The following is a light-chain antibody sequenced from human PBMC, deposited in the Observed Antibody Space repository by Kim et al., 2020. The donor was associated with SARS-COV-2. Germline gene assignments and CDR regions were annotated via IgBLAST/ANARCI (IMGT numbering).Light chain of an antibody. CDR3: QQYGSSPLT. Sequence: LSPGDRATLSCRASQSVSNSYLAWYQQKPGQAPRLLIYGASSRATGIPDRFSGSGSGTDFTFSISRLEPEDFAVYYCQQYGSSPLTFGGGTKLEI. CDR2: GAS. J-gene: IGKJ4*01. V-gene: IGKV3-20*01. CDR1: QSVSNSY.